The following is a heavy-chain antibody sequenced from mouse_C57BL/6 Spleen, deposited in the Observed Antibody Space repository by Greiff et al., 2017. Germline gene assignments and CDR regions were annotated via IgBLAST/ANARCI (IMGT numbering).Heavy chain of an antibody. CDR1: GFTFSDYG. J-gene: IGHJ1*03. Sequence: EVQLVESGGGLVKPGGSLKLSCAASGFTFSDYGMHWVRQAPEQGLEWVAYISSGSSTTYYADTVKGRFTLSRDNAKNTLFLQMTSLRSEDTAMYYCARRRYNDVWGTGTTVTVSS. CDR3: ARRRYNDV. CDR2: ISSGSSTT. V-gene: IGHV5-17*01.